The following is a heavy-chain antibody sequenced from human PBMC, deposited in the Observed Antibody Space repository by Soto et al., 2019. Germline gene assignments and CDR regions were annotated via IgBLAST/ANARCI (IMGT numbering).Heavy chain of an antibody. CDR2: ISDDGSNK. Sequence: PGGSLRLSCAASGFTFSSYVMHWVRQAPGKGLEWVAVISDDGSNKYYADSVKGRFTISRDNSKNTLYLQMNSLRAEHTAVYYCAKVHWNFLVYYFDYWGQGTMVTVSS. J-gene: IGHJ4*02. D-gene: IGHD1-7*01. V-gene: IGHV3-30*18. CDR3: AKVHWNFLVYYFDY. CDR1: GFTFSSYV.